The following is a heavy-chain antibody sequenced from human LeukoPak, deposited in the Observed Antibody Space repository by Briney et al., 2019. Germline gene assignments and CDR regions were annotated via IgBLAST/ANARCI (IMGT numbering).Heavy chain of an antibody. CDR1: VFTQCIPR. D-gene: IGHD3-22*01. V-gene: IGHV3-15*01. CDR3: TTVIVGGGY. CDR2: IKNKEDVGTI. J-gene: IGHJ4*02. Sequence: GVPVTLSCGACVFTQCIPRVMGLPESRARALEGVCRIKNKEDVGTIDYAASVKHRLTISRDNTKNTLYMKMNNLKTKDTDVYYCTTVIVGGGYWGQGTLVTVSS.